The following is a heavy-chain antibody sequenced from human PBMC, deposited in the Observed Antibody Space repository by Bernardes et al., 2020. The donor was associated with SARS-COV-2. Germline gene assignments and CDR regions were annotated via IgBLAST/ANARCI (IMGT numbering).Heavy chain of an antibody. CDR1: GFTFSSYA. CDR2: ISGSGDTP. CDR3: AKGDRVVTGASPDY. J-gene: IGHJ4*02. D-gene: IGHD2-2*01. V-gene: IGHV3-23*01. Sequence: GGSLRLSCAASGFTFSSYAMSWVRQAPGKGLEWVSVISGSGDTPYYADSVKGRFTISRDNSKNTLYLQMSSLRAEDTAVYYCAKGDRVVTGASPDYWGQGTLVTVSS.